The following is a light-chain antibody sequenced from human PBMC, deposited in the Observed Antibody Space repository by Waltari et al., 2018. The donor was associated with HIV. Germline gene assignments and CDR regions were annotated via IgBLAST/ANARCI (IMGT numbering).Light chain of an antibody. Sequence: EIVLTHSPGTLYLSPGKRATLSCRASQSVTSTHFAWYEQIPGQAPRLLIYGASSRATGIPDRFIGTGSGTNFTLTISRLEPGDFALYYCQQYGSLQWTFGQGTKVESK. CDR2: GAS. J-gene: IGKJ1*01. V-gene: IGKV3-20*01. CDR3: QQYGSLQWT. CDR1: QSVTSTH.